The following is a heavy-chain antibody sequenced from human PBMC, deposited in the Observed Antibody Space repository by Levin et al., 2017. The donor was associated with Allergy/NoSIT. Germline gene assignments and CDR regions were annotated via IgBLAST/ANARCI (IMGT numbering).Heavy chain of an antibody. CDR1: GFTFSSHG. D-gene: IGHD2-8*02. V-gene: IGHV3-30*18. J-gene: IGHJ4*02. Sequence: GESLKISCAASGFTFSSHGMHWVRQAPGKGLEWVAVISDDGSTKYYADSVKGRFTISRDNSKNTLFVQMNSLRAEDTAVYYCAKSGGRYCTGGSCYFDYWGQGTLVTVSS. CDR2: ISDDGSTK. CDR3: AKSGGRYCTGGSCYFDY.